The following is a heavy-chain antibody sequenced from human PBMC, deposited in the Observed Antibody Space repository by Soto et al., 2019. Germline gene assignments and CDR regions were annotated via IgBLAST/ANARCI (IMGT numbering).Heavy chain of an antibody. CDR2: IYYNGNT. CDR1: GGSISSRSYY. CDR3: ARHGAYRGYEVYYLDY. V-gene: IGHV4-39*01. Sequence: SETLSLTCTVSGGSISSRSYYWGWIRQPPGKGLEWIGSIYYNGNTYYNPSLKSRINTSVDTSKSLFSLKLSSVTAADTAIYYCARHGAYRGYEVYYLDYWGQGILVTVSS. J-gene: IGHJ4*02. D-gene: IGHD5-12*01.